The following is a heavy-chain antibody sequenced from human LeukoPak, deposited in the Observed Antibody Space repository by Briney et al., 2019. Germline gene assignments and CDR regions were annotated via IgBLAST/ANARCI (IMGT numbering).Heavy chain of an antibody. CDR3: ARGGYYGSGNDFRFDP. CDR1: GGSISSDN. J-gene: IGHJ5*02. CDR2: IFYSGST. V-gene: IGHV4-59*01. D-gene: IGHD3-10*01. Sequence: PSETLSLTCTVSGGSISSDNWSWLRQPPGKGLEWIGYIFYSGSTNYNPSLKSRVTSSVDTSKNQFSLKVSSVTAAHTAVYYCARGGYYGSGNDFRFDPWGQGTLVTVSS.